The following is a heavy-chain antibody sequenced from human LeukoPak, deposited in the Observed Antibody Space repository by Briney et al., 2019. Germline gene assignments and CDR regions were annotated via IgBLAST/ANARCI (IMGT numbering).Heavy chain of an antibody. J-gene: IGHJ4*02. CDR1: GYTFTSYG. CDR2: ISAYNGNT. Sequence: ASVKVSCRASGYTFTSYGISRVRQAPGQGLEWMGWISAYNGNTNYAQKLQGRVTMTTDTSTSTAYMELRSLRSDDTAVYYCARDRSGSYFGPYFDYWGQGTLVTVSS. CDR3: ARDRSGSYFGPYFDY. D-gene: IGHD1-26*01. V-gene: IGHV1-18*01.